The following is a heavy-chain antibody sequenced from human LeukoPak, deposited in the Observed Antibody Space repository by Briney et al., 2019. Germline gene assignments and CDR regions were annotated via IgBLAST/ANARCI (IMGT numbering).Heavy chain of an antibody. Sequence: GGSLRLSCAASGFIFSNYGMSWVRQAPGKGLEWVSAISSSDGYTYYADSVKGRSTISRDNSKNTLYLQMNSLRAEDTAVYYCAKIIHSEVEAAVSSGMDVWGQGTTVTVSS. J-gene: IGHJ6*02. V-gene: IGHV3-23*01. CDR3: AKIIHSEVEAAVSSGMDV. D-gene: IGHD6-13*01. CDR1: GFIFSNYG. CDR2: ISSSDGYT.